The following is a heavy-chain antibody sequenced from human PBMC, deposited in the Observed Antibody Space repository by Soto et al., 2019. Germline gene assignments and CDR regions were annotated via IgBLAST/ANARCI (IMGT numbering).Heavy chain of an antibody. V-gene: IGHV3-21*01. Sequence: GGSLRLSCAASGFTFSSYSMNWVRQAPGKGLEWVSSISSSSYIYYADSVKGRFTISRDNAKNSLYLQMNSLRAEDTAVYYCARQDVGDAFDIWGQGTMVTVSS. D-gene: IGHD3-16*01. CDR3: ARQDVGDAFDI. J-gene: IGHJ3*02. CDR2: ISSSSYI. CDR1: GFTFSSYS.